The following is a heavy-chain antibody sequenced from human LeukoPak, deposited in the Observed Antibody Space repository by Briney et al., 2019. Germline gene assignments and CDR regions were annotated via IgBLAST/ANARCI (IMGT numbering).Heavy chain of an antibody. CDR3: TGSTYGSNSPADP. Sequence: SQTLSLTCAISGDSISSNSAAWNWFRQSPSRGLEWLGRTYYRSKWYNDYAVSVKSRITINPDTSKNQLSLQLNSVTPEDTAVYYCTGSTYGSNSPADPWGQGILVTVSS. J-gene: IGHJ5*02. CDR2: TYYRSKWYN. V-gene: IGHV6-1*01. D-gene: IGHD4-23*01. CDR1: GDSISSNSAA.